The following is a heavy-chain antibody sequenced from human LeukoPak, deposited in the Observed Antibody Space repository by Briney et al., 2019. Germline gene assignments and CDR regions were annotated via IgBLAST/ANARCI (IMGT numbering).Heavy chain of an antibody. V-gene: IGHV3-23*01. CDR2: ISGSGGST. Sequence: TGGSLRLSCAASGFTFSSYAMSWVRQAPGKGLEWVSAISGSGGSTYYADSVKGRFTISRDNSKNTLYLQMNSLRAEDTAVYYCAKQSDARIAVAVNFDYWGQGTLVTVSS. D-gene: IGHD6-19*01. J-gene: IGHJ4*02. CDR1: GFTFSSYA. CDR3: AKQSDARIAVAVNFDY.